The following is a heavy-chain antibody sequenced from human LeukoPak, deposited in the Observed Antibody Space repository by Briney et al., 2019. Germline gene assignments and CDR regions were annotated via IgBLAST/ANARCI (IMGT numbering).Heavy chain of an antibody. V-gene: IGHV3-74*01. CDR2: VKSDGSNP. Sequence: GSLRLSCAASSFSFSNYWMHWVRQAPGKGLVWVSRVKSDGSNPSYADSVKGRFTISRDNAENMLYLQMNTLGAEDTAVYYCARDIVSGSGSLDYWGQGTLVTVSS. J-gene: IGHJ4*02. D-gene: IGHD3-10*01. CDR1: SFSFSNYW. CDR3: ARDIVSGSGSLDY.